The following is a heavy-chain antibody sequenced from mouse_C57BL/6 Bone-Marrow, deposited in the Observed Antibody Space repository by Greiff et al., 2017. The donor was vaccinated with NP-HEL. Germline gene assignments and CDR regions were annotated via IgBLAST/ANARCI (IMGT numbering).Heavy chain of an antibody. CDR2: IYPGSGST. CDR1: GYTFTSYW. Sequence: QVQLQQPGAELVKPGASVKMSCKASGYTFTSYWITWVKQRPGQGLEWIGDIYPGSGSTNYNEKFKSKATLTVDTSSSTAYMQLSSLTSEDSAVYYCARTRYYGSSLDYWGQGTTLTVSS. CDR3: ARTRYYGSSLDY. V-gene: IGHV1-55*01. J-gene: IGHJ2*01. D-gene: IGHD1-1*01.